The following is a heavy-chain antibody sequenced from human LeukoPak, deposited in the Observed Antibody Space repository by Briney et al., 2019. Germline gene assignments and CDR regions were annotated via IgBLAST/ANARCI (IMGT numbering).Heavy chain of an antibody. CDR2: IYYSGST. CDR3: ARAYSGSYVYYYGMDV. J-gene: IGHJ6*02. CDR1: GGSISSYY. Sequence: PSETLSLTCTVSGGSISSYYWSWIRQPPGKGLEWIAYIYYSGSTNYNPSLKSRVTISVDTSKNQVSLKLSSVTAADTAVYYCARAYSGSYVYYYGMDVWGQGTTVTVSS. V-gene: IGHV4-59*08. D-gene: IGHD1-26*01.